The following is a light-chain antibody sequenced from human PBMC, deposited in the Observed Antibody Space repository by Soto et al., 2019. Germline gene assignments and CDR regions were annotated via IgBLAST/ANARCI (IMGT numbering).Light chain of an antibody. CDR2: EVS. V-gene: IGLV2-14*01. J-gene: IGLJ1*01. CDR3: FSYKSSGTYV. CDR1: SSDVGNYKY. Sequence: QPVLTQPASVSGSPGQSITISCTGTSSDVGNYKYVSWYKQHPGKAPTLMIYEVSNRPSGVSNRFSGSKSGNTASLTISWLRAEDETDYYCFSYKSSGTYVFGTGTKLTVL.